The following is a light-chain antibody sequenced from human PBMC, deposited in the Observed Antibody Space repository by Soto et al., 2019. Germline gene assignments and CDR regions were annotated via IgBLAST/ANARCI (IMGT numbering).Light chain of an antibody. CDR1: GSDVGGYDY. J-gene: IGLJ1*01. CDR2: EVT. CDR3: SSYTSSSTYV. Sequence: QSALAHPASVSGSPGQSITISCTGTGSDVGGYDYVSWYQHHPGKAPKVMIYEVTNRPSGVSNRFSGSKSGNTASLTIAGLLAEAQADYYCSSYTSSSTYVFGTGTKLTVL. V-gene: IGLV2-14*01.